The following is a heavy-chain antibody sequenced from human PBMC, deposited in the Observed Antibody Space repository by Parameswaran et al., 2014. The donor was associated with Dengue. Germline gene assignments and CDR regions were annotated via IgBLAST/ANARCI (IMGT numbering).Heavy chain of an antibody. J-gene: IGHJ4*02. CDR3: TRGLIVDTAMVSFFDY. Sequence: RWIRQPPGKGLEWVGFIRSKAYGGTTEYAASVKGRFTISRDDSKSIAYLQMNSQKTEDTAVYYCTRGLIVDTAMVSFFDYWGQGTLVTVSS. V-gene: IGHV3-49*02. CDR2: IRSKAYGGTT. D-gene: IGHD5-18*01.